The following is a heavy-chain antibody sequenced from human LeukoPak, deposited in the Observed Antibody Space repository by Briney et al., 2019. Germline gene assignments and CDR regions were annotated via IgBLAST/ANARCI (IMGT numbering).Heavy chain of an antibody. J-gene: IGHJ6*02. V-gene: IGHV3-74*01. CDR1: GFNLRTYW. Sequence: QPGGSLRLSCAVTGFNLRTYWIHWVRHSPGGGLEWVARINGEGSRISYADSVGGRFTISRDNAKNTAYLRMNSLRAEDTALYYCARDPGYYYYGMDVWGQGTMVVVSS. CDR2: INGEGSRI. CDR3: ARDPGYYYYGMDV.